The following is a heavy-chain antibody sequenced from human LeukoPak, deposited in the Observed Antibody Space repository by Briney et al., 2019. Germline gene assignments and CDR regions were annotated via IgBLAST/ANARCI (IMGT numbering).Heavy chain of an antibody. Sequence: PGGSLRLSCAASGFTFDDYAVHWVRQAPGKGLEWVSGISWNSGSIGYADSVKGRFTISRDNAKNSLYLQMNSLRAEDTALYYCAKGQRITNFWSGYYSVFDYWGQGTLVTVSS. CDR2: ISWNSGSI. CDR3: AKGQRITNFWSGYYSVFDY. D-gene: IGHD3-3*01. J-gene: IGHJ4*02. CDR1: GFTFDDYA. V-gene: IGHV3-9*01.